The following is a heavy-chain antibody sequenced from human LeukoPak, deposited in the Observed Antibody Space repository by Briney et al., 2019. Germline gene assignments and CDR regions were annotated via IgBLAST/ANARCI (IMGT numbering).Heavy chain of an antibody. CDR2: IKQDGTEK. CDR3: ARLGRWIQKGSYNI. D-gene: IGHD5-18*01. J-gene: IGHJ4*02. Sequence: GGSLRLSCAASGFTFTTYWMSWVRQAPGKGLEWVANIKQDGTEKYYVDSVQGRFIISRDNAKNSVSLQMNSLRAEDTAIYYCARLGRWIQKGSYNIWGQGTLVTVSS. CDR1: GFTFTTYW. V-gene: IGHV3-7*01.